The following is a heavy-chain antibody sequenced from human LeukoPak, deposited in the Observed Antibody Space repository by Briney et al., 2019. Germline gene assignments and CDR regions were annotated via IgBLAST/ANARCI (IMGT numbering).Heavy chain of an antibody. J-gene: IGHJ4*02. CDR1: GLTFSSHA. D-gene: IGHD1-26*01. CDR3: ARDGWELLRDLGPLNY. V-gene: IGHV3-33*08. Sequence: GGSLRLSCAASGLTFSSHAMHWVRQAPGKGLEWVAVIWNDGSNKYYADSVKGRFTISRDNSRNTLYLQMNSLGGEDTAVYYCARDGWELLRDLGPLNYWGQGTLVTVSS. CDR2: IWNDGSNK.